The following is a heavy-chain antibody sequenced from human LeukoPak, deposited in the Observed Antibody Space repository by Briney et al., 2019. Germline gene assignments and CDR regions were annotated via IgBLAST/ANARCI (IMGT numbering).Heavy chain of an antibody. CDR1: GFTFGDYA. V-gene: IGHV3-49*03. Sequence: GGSLRLSCTASGFTFGDYAMSWFRQAPGKGLRGVGFIRSKAYGGTTEYAASVKGRFTISRDDSKSIAYLQMNSLKTEDTAVYYCARSGGYYQHPFDYWGQGTLVTVSS. CDR3: ARSGGYYQHPFDY. D-gene: IGHD3-22*01. CDR2: IRSKAYGGTT. J-gene: IGHJ4*02.